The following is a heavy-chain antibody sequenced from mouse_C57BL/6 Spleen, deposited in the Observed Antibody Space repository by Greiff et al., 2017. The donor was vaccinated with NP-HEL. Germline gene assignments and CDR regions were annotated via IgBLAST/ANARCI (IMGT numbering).Heavy chain of an antibody. CDR1: GYSITSGYY. V-gene: IGHV3-6*01. D-gene: IGHD2-2*01. J-gene: IGHJ4*01. CDR3: ARTDGYDVEGAMDY. CDR2: ISYDGSN. Sequence: DVQLQESGPGLVKPSQSLSLTCSVTGYSITSGYYWNWIRQFPGNKLEWMGYISYDGSNNYNPSLKNRISITRDTSKNQFFLKLNSVTTEDTATYYCARTDGYDVEGAMDYWGQGTSVTVSS.